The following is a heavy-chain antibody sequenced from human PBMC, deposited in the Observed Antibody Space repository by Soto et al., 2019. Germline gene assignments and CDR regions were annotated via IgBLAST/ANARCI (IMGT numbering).Heavy chain of an antibody. CDR3: AKEASVPSFGEFWFFDL. CDR2: VSGDGETT. CDR1: GFTFNKYG. V-gene: IGHV3-23*01. J-gene: IGHJ2*01. Sequence: EVQLLESGGGLVQPGGSLRLSCSGSGFTFNKYGMTWVRQAPGKGLEWVSRVSGDGETTYYADSVRGRFTISRDNSKDTVSVQMKSLRAEDTAVYYCAKEASVPSFGEFWFFDLWGRGTQVTVSS. D-gene: IGHD3-10*01.